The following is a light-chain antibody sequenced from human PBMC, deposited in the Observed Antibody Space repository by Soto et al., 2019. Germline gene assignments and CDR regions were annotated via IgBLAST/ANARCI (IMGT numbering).Light chain of an antibody. V-gene: IGKV3D-20*02. Sequence: EIVLTQSPGTLSLSPGEGATLSCRASQSISSHYLAWYQQKPGQAPRLLISGASSRAADIPDRFSGSGSGTDFTLTISSLEPEDFAVYYCQQRSNLPPTFGQGTRLEIK. CDR3: QQRSNLPPT. CDR1: QSISSHY. CDR2: GAS. J-gene: IGKJ5*01.